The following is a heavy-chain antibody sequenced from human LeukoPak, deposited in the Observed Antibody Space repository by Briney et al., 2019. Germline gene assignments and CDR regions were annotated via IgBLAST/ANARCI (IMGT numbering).Heavy chain of an antibody. CDR2: ISGSGDST. CDR1: GFTFSDYV. D-gene: IGHD3-10*01. J-gene: IGHJ4*02. Sequence: PGGSLRLSRAASGFTFSDYVMSWVRQAPGKGLEWVSAISGSGDSTYYSDSVKARFTSSRDNSRNTLYLQIHSLRAEDTAIYYCASSIVRGGYGDYDYWGQGTQVIVSS. V-gene: IGHV3-23*01. CDR3: ASSIVRGGYGDYDY.